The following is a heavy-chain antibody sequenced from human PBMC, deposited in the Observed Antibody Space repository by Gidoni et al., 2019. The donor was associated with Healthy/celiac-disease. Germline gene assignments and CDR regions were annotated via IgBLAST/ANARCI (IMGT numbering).Heavy chain of an antibody. CDR2: VYPGDFDT. V-gene: IGHV5-51*01. CDR3: AGHPAGISYYYGMDV. J-gene: IGHJ6*02. D-gene: IGHD6-13*01. Sequence: EVQLVQSGAVVTKFGESQKMSCKVSGYSFTSYWIGWVRQMPGKGREWMGIVYPGDFDTRYSPSFQGQVTISADKSISTAYLQWSSLKASDTAMYYCAGHPAGISYYYGMDVWGQGTTVTVSS. CDR1: GYSFTSYW.